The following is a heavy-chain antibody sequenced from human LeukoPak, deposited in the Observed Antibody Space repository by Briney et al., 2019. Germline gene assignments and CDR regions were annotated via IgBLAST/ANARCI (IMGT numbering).Heavy chain of an antibody. CDR1: GFTVGSNY. J-gene: IGHJ3*01. D-gene: IGHD6-6*01. Sequence: GGSLRLSCAASGFTVGSNYMSWVRQAPGKGLEWVSVIYSGGSSYYADSVKGRFTISRDNSTNTLYLQMNSLRAEDTAVYYCVRESITAPVVFDFWGQGTMVTVSP. V-gene: IGHV3-66*01. CDR2: IYSGGSS. CDR3: VRESITAPVVFDF.